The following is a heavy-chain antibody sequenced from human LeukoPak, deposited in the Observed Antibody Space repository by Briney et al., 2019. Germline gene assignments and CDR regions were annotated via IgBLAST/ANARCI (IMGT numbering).Heavy chain of an antibody. D-gene: IGHD3-22*01. V-gene: IGHV3-7*05. CDR3: ARELSPVVKYYFEY. CDR2: IKQDGSEK. CDR1: GFTFSSYW. J-gene: IGHJ4*02. Sequence: SGGSLRFSCAASGFTFSSYWMSWVRQAPGKGLEWVANIKQDGSEKYYVDSVKGRFTISRDNAKNSLYLQMNSLRAEDTAVYYCARELSPVVKYYFEYWGQGTLVTVSP.